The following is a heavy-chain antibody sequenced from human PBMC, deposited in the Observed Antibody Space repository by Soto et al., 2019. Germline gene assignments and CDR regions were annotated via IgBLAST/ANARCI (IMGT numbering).Heavy chain of an antibody. Sequence: GGSLRLSCAASGFTFSSYGMHWVRQAPGKGLEWVAVISYDGSNKYYADSVKGRFTISRDNSKNTLYLQMNSLRAEDTAVYYCASGNQTRYCTNGVCSELQYYYYYGMDVWGQGTTVTVSS. V-gene: IGHV3-30*03. CDR2: ISYDGSNK. D-gene: IGHD2-8*01. CDR1: GFTFSSYG. J-gene: IGHJ6*02. CDR3: ASGNQTRYCTNGVCSELQYYYYYGMDV.